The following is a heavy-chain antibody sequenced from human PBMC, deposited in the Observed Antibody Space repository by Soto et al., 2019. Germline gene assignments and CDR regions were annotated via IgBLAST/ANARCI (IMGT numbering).Heavy chain of an antibody. CDR1: GGTFSSYA. CDR3: AGGARVRLALYSAPEDS. V-gene: IGHV1-69*01. Sequence: QVQLVQSGAEVKKPGSSVKVSCKASGGTFSSYAISWVRQAPGQGLEWMGGIIPIFGTANYAQKFQGRVTITADESTSTAYMELSSLRSEDTAVYYCAGGARVRLALYSAPEDSWGQGTLVTVSS. J-gene: IGHJ4*02. D-gene: IGHD3-3*01. CDR2: IIPIFGTA.